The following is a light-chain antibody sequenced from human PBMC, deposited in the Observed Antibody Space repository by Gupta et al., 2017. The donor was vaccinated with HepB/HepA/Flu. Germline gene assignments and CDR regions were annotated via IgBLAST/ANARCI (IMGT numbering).Light chain of an antibody. V-gene: IGKV2-28*01. J-gene: IGKJ1*01. CDR3: MQSLQIPPWT. CDR1: QSLLHSNGYNS. CDR2: LGS. Sequence: DIVMTPPPLSLAVTPGEPASISCRSSQSLLHSNGYNSLDWYLQKPGQSPQLLIYLGSNRASGVPDRFSGGGSGTDFTLKISRVEADDVGVYYCMQSLQIPPWTFGQGTKVEI.